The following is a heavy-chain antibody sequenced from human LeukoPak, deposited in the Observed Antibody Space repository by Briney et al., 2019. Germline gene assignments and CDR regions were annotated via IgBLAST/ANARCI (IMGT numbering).Heavy chain of an antibody. D-gene: IGHD5-12*01. CDR3: ARDQGLEGYPYYFDY. Sequence: ASVKVSCKASGYTFTSYYMHWVRQAPGQGLEWMGIINPSGGSTSYAQKFQGRVTITADESTSTAYMELSSLRSEDTAVYYCARDQGLEGYPYYFDYWGQGTLVTVSS. CDR1: GYTFTSYY. J-gene: IGHJ4*02. CDR2: INPSGGST. V-gene: IGHV1-46*01.